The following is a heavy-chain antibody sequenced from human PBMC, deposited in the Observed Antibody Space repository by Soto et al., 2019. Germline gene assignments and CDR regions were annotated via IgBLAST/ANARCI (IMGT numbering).Heavy chain of an antibody. D-gene: IGHD2-2*01. CDR3: ATSYNPWTFDY. J-gene: IGHJ4*02. V-gene: IGHV4-34*01. CDR2: INHSGST. Sequence: QVQLQQWGAGLLKPSETLSLTCAVYGGSFSGYYWSWIRQPPGKGLEWIGEINHSGSTNYNPSLKSRVTISVDTSKNQFSLKLSSVTAADTAVYYCATSYNPWTFDYWGQGTLVTVSS. CDR1: GGSFSGYY.